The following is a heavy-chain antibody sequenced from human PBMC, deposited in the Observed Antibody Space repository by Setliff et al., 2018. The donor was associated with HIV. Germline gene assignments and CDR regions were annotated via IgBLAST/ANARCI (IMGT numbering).Heavy chain of an antibody. Sequence: SETLSLTCAVSGGSISSGTWWSWVRQPPGKGLEWIGYIYYSGSTNYNPSLKSRVTISVDTSKNQFSLKLSSVTAADTAVYYCARGSGKMVRGIFSGSYYYFMDVWGNWGGLDAFDIWGQGTMVTVSS. J-gene: IGHJ3*02. CDR1: GGSISSGTW. D-gene: IGHD3-10*01. V-gene: IGHV4-4*02. CDR2: IYYSGST. CDR3: ARGSGKMVRGIFSGSYYYFMDVWGNWGGLDAFDI.